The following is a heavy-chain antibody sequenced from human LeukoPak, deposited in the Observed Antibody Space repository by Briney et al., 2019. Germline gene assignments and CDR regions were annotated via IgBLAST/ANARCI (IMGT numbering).Heavy chain of an antibody. J-gene: IGHJ6*02. CDR1: GFTFSSYA. V-gene: IGHV3-30-3*01. Sequence: GRSLRLSCAASGFTFSSYAMHWVRQAPGKGLEWVAVISYDGSNKYYADSVKGRFTISRDNSKNTLYLQMNSLRAEDTAVYYCARENYGMDVWGQGTLVTVSS. CDR2: ISYDGSNK. CDR3: ARENYGMDV.